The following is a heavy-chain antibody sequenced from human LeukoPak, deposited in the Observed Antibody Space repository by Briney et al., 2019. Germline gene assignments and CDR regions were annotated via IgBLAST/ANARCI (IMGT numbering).Heavy chain of an antibody. D-gene: IGHD2-15*01. CDR2: ISSTSSAI. V-gene: IGHV3-48*02. CDR3: AQKGGTDH. CDR1: GFTFSRFG. Sequence: GGSLRLSCAASGFTFSRFGMNWVRQAPGRGLEWISYISSTSSAITYADSVKGRFTISRDNAKNSLYLQMSSLRDEDTAVYYCAQKGGTDHWGQGTLVTVSS. J-gene: IGHJ4*02.